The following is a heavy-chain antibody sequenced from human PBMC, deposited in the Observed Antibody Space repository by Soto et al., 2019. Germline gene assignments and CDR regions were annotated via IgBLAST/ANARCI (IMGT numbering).Heavy chain of an antibody. CDR2: ISGSGGST. J-gene: IGHJ4*02. D-gene: IGHD6-19*01. CDR1: GFTFSSYA. V-gene: IGHV3-23*01. CDR3: AKQRDSSGWYYFDY. Sequence: GGSLRLSCAASGFTFSSYAMSWVRQAPGKGLEWVSAISGSGGSTYYADSGKGRFTISRDNSKNTLYLQMNSLRAEDTAVYYCAKQRDSSGWYYFDYWGQGTLVTVSS.